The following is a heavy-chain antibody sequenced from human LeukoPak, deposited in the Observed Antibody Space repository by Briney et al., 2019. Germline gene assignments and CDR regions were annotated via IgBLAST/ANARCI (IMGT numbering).Heavy chain of an antibody. CDR2: IYYSGST. V-gene: IGHV4-31*03. Sequence: SQTLSLTCTVSGGSISSGGYYWSWIRQHPGKGLEWIGYIYYSGSTHYNPSLKSRVTISVDTSKNQFSLKLSSVTAADTAVYYCARDRGLRLGELSFFYWGQGTLVTVSS. CDR1: GGSISSGGYY. J-gene: IGHJ4*02. D-gene: IGHD3-16*02. CDR3: ARDRGLRLGELSFFY.